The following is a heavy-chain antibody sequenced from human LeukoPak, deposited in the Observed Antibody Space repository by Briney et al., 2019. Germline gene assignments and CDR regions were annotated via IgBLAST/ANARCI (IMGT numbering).Heavy chain of an antibody. CDR2: IYYSGST. CDR3: ARSPPLRAVAVVKPTVFDP. V-gene: IGHV4-59*01. J-gene: IGHJ5*02. CDR1: GGSISSYY. Sequence: PSETLSLTCTVSGGSISSYYWSWIRQPPGKGLEWIGYIYYSGSTNYNPSLKSRVTISVDTSKNQFSLKLSSVTAADTAVYYCARSPPLRAVAVVKPTVFDPWGQGTLVTVSS. D-gene: IGHD6-19*01.